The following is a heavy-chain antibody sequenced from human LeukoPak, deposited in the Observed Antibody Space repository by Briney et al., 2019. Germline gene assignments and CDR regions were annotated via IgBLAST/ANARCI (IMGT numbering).Heavy chain of an antibody. J-gene: IGHJ3*02. CDR1: GYSFTNYW. CDR2: IYPGDSDT. V-gene: IGHV5-51*01. Sequence: KVGESLKISCKGSGYSFTNYWVGWVRQMPGKGLEWMGIIYPGDSDTRYSPSFQGQVTISADKSISTAYLQWSSLKASDTAMYYCPSPRLNAFDIWGQGTMVTVSS. D-gene: IGHD5/OR15-5a*01. CDR3: PSPRLNAFDI.